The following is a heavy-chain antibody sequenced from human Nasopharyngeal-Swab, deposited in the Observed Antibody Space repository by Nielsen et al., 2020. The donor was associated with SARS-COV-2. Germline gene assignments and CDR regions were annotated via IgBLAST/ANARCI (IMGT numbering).Heavy chain of an antibody. CDR2: IYYNGNT. D-gene: IGHD6-13*01. J-gene: IGHJ4*02. CDR1: GDPIAYSTFY. CDR3: VRSSSWYYFDY. V-gene: IGHV4-39*01. Sequence: SETLSLTCTASGDPIAYSTFYWGWIRQPPGKGLEWIGNIYYNGNTYQNPSLKSRLTISVDKSKNQFSLQLSSVTAADTAVYYCVRSSSWYYFDYWAQGTQVTVSS.